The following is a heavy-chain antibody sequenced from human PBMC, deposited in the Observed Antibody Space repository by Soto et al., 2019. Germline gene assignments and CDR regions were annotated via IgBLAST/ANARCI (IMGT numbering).Heavy chain of an antibody. D-gene: IGHD2-2*01. CDR2: ISGSGGST. CDR1: GFIFNTYD. J-gene: IGHJ4*02. Sequence: EVQLLESGGGLVQPGGSLRLSCAASGFIFNTYDMSWVRQAPGKGLEWLSAISGSGGSTYYADSVKGRFTISRDNSKNTLYLQMNSLRAEDTAVYYCAIRSTTYYFEYWGQGTLVTVSS. CDR3: AIRSTTYYFEY. V-gene: IGHV3-23*01.